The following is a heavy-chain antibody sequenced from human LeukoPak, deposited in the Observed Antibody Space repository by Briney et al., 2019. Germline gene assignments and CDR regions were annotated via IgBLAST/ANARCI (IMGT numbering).Heavy chain of an antibody. CDR3: ARPPNSGAAPYYYMDV. V-gene: IGHV3-74*01. D-gene: IGHD6-13*01. CDR2: INTDGSST. J-gene: IGHJ6*03. CDR1: GFTFSSYW. Sequence: GGSLRLSCAAPGFTFSSYWMRWVRQAPGKGLVWVSRINTDGSSTSYADSVKGRFTISRDNAKNTLYLQMNSLRAEDTAVYYCARPPNSGAAPYYYMDVWGKGTTVTVSS.